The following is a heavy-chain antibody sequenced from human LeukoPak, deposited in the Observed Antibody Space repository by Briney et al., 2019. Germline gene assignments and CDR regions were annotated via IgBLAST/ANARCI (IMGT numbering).Heavy chain of an antibody. V-gene: IGHV4-31*02. D-gene: IGHD6-19*01. CDR3: ARVVAVAGNFDY. J-gene: IGHJ4*02. CDR1: GGSISTGDHY. CDR2: IYYSGST. Sequence: SQTLSLTCTVSGGSISTGDHYWSWIRQHPGRGLEWIGYIYYSGSTYYNPSLKSRVTISVDTSKNQFSLKLSSVTAADTAVYYCARVVAVAGNFDYWGQGTLVTVSS.